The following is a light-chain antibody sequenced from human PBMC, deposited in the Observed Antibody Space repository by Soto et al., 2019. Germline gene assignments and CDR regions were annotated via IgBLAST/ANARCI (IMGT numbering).Light chain of an antibody. J-gene: IGLJ3*02. CDR2: EVT. CDR3: NSYTTSSSWV. CDR1: SSDVGGYNY. V-gene: IGLV2-14*01. Sequence: QPASVSGSPGQSITISCTGTSSDVGGYNYVSWYQQHPGKAPKLIIYEVTNRPSGVSNRFSGSKSGNTASLTISGLQAEDEADYYCNSYTTSSSWVFGVGTKVPV.